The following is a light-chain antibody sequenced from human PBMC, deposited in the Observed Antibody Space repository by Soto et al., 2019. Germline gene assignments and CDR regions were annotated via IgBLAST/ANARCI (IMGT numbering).Light chain of an antibody. CDR2: DAS. CDR1: QSISSW. V-gene: IGKV1-5*01. CDR3: QQYNSYLWT. J-gene: IGKJ1*01. Sequence: DIQMTQSPSTLSACVGVTVTSRCRASQSISSWLAWYQQKPGKAPKLLIYDASSLESGVPSRFSSSGSGTEFTLTISSLQPDDFATYYCQQYNSYLWTFGQGTKVDIK.